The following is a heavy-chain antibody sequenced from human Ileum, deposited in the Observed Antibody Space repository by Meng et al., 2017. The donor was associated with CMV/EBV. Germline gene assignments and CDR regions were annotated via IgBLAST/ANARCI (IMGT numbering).Heavy chain of an antibody. J-gene: IGHJ4*02. CDR3: ARQLTVALVIRGLDS. CDR1: GYTFTGFY. CDR2: INPQSGDA. V-gene: IGHV1-2*06. D-gene: IGHD3-10*01. Sequence: QVQLVQSGAEVKKPGTSVKVSCEASGYTFTGFYIHWVRQAPGQGLEWMGRINPQSGDAKSVEKFQDRVTMTWDASINTAFMELGGLTYDDTAVYFCARQLTVALVIRGLDSWGQGTLVTVSS.